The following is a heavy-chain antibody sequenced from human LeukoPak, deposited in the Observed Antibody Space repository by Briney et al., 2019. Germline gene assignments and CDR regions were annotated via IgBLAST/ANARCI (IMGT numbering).Heavy chain of an antibody. Sequence: GGSLRLSCAASGFTFSSYAMHWVRQAPGKGLEWVAVISYDGSNKYYADSVKGRFTISRDNSKNTLYLQMNRLRAEDTAVYYCAREDDSNTFDYWGQGTLVTVSS. CDR3: AREDDSNTFDY. CDR1: GFTFSSYA. J-gene: IGHJ4*02. V-gene: IGHV3-30-3*01. CDR2: ISYDGSNK. D-gene: IGHD3-22*01.